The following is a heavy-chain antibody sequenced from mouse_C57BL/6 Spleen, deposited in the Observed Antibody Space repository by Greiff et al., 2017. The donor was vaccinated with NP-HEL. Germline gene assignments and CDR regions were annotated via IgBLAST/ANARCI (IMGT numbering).Heavy chain of an antibody. V-gene: IGHV14-4*01. CDR2: IDPENGDT. CDR1: GFNIKDDY. Sequence: VQLKESGAELVRPGASVKLSCTASGFNIKDDYMHWVKQRPEQGLEWIGWIDPENGDTEYASKFQGKATITADTSSNTAYLQLSSLTSEDTAVYYCTTEDYGSSYAYWGQGTLVTVSA. D-gene: IGHD1-1*01. CDR3: TTEDYGSSYAY. J-gene: IGHJ3*01.